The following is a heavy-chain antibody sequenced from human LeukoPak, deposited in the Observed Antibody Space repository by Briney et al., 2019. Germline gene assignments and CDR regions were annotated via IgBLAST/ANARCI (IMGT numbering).Heavy chain of an antibody. CDR1: GYSFPIYW. J-gene: IGHJ4*02. CDR2: IYPGDSDT. Sequence: GESLKISCKGSGYSFPIYWIAWVRQMPGKGLEWMGIIYPGDSDTRYSPSFQGQVTISADKSISTAYLQWCILKASDTAMYYCARPDYGDFPFDYWGQGTLVTVSS. CDR3: ARPDYGDFPFDY. D-gene: IGHD4-17*01. V-gene: IGHV5-51*01.